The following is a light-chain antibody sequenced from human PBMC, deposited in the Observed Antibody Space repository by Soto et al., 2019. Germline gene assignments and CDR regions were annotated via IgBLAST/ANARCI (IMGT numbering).Light chain of an antibody. CDR1: QGISTF. CDR2: AAS. V-gene: IGKV1-39*01. Sequence: DIQMTQSPSSLSTSVGDGVTITCRASQGISTFLNWYQQKPGKAPRLLIYAASRLQSGVPARFSGSGAETDFTLTITSLQPEDFGIYYCQQSYATVRTFGGGTKVDIK. CDR3: QQSYATVRT. J-gene: IGKJ4*01.